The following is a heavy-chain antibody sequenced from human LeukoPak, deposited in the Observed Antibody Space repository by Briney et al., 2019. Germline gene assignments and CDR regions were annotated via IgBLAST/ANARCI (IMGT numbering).Heavy chain of an antibody. J-gene: IGHJ2*01. CDR1: GGSISGYI. CDR2: IYHTGGT. Sequence: SETLSLTCTVSGGSISGYIWSWVRQAPGKGLEWIAYIYHTGGTNYRPSLKSRATISLDTSKNQFSLRLTSVTAADTAAYYCVRLSVVSPHRYFDLWGRGTLVSVSS. D-gene: IGHD4-23*01. CDR3: VRLSVVSPHRYFDL. V-gene: IGHV4-59*08.